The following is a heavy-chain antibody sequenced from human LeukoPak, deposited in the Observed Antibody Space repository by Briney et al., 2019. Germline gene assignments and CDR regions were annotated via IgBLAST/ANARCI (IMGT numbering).Heavy chain of an antibody. D-gene: IGHD1-26*01. J-gene: IGHJ4*02. V-gene: IGHV3-33*08. Sequence: GGSLRLSCAASGFSFTGYWMHWVRQAPGKGLEWVAIIWYDGNNKFYADSVKGRFTISRDNSKNTLYLQMNSLRAEDTAVYYCARDRVGGTNYFDYWGQGTLVTVSS. CDR1: GFSFTGYW. CDR3: ARDRVGGTNYFDY. CDR2: IWYDGNNK.